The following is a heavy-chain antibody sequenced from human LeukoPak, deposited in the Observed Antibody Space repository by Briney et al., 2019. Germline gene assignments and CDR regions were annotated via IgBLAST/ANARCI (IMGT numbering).Heavy chain of an antibody. D-gene: IGHD5-24*01. Sequence: SETLSLTCTVSGYSISSGYYWGWIRQPPGKGLEWIGRIYTSGTTNYNPSLKSRVTMSIDTSKNQFSLKLSSVTAADTAVYYCAREDGAFDIWGQGTMVTVSS. CDR2: IYTSGTT. V-gene: IGHV4-38-2*02. J-gene: IGHJ3*02. CDR1: GYSISSGYY. CDR3: AREDGAFDI.